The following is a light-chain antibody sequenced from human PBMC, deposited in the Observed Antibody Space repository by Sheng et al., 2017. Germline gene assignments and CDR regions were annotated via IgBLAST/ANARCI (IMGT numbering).Light chain of an antibody. CDR2: EVI. Sequence: QPVSVSGSPGQSITISCTGTSSDVGTYNLVSWYQQHPDKAPKLIIYEVIQRPSGVSDRFSGSKSANTASLTISGLQTEDEAHYYCCSYAGSGLRVFGTGTKVTVL. CDR1: SSDVGTYNL. V-gene: IGLV2-23*02. CDR3: CSYAGSGLRV. J-gene: IGLJ1*01.